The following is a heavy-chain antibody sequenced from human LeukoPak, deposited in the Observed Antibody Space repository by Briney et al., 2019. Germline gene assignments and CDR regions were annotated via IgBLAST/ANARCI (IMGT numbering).Heavy chain of an antibody. V-gene: IGHV4-61*01. CDR1: GGSVSSGSYY. J-gene: IGHJ3*02. D-gene: IGHD3-9*01. CDR2: IYYSGST. Sequence: SETLSLTCTVSGGSVSSGSYYWSWIRQPPGKGLEWIGYIYYSGSTNYNPSLKSRVTISVDTSKNQFSLKLSSVTAADTAVCYCARDLTDAFDIWGQGTMVTVSS. CDR3: ARDLTDAFDI.